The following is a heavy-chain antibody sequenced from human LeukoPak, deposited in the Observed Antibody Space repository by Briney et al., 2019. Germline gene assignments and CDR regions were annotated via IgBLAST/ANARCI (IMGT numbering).Heavy chain of an antibody. CDR2: IYYSGST. Sequence: SETLSLTCTVSGGSISSYYWSWIRQPPGKGLEWIGYIYYSGSTNYNPSLKSRVTISVDTSKNQFSLKLSSVTAADTAVYYCARRPIGIAAAGRFDPWGQGTLVTISS. J-gene: IGHJ5*02. D-gene: IGHD6-13*01. CDR1: GGSISSYY. CDR3: ARRPIGIAAAGRFDP. V-gene: IGHV4-59*08.